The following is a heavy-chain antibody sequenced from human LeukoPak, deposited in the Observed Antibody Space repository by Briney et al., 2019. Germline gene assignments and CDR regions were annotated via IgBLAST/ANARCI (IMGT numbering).Heavy chain of an antibody. CDR1: GGSISSSSYY. CDR3: AILEAVAGTFDY. CDR2: IYYSGST. D-gene: IGHD6-19*01. J-gene: IGHJ4*02. V-gene: IGHV4-39*07. Sequence: SETLSLTCTVSGGSISSSSYYWGWIRQPPGKGLEWIGSIYYSGSTYYNPSLKSRVTISVDTSKSQFSLKLSSVTAADTAVYYCAILEAVAGTFDYWGQGTLVTVSS.